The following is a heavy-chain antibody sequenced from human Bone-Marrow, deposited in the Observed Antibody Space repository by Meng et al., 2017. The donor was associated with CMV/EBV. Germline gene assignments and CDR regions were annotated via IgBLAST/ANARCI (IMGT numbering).Heavy chain of an antibody. CDR3: ARERQDVVVPAAIDY. V-gene: IGHV3-7*01. CDR1: GFTFSSYW. J-gene: IGHJ4*02. CDR2: IKQDGSEK. Sequence: GGSLRPSCAASGFTFSSYWMSWVRQAPGKGLEWVANIKQDGSEKYYVDSVKGRFTISRDNAKNSLYLQMNSLRAEDTAVYYCARERQDVVVPAAIDYWGQGTLVTVSS. D-gene: IGHD2-2*01.